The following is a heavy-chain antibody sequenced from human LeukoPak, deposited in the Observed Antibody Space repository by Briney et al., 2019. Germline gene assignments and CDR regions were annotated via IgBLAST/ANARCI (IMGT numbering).Heavy chain of an antibody. CDR2: ISGSGGST. J-gene: IGHJ4*02. CDR3: AKSYGGNSAFDY. CDR1: GFTFSNYA. D-gene: IGHD4-23*01. Sequence: GGSLRLSCAASGFTFSNYAMSWVRKAPGKGLGWVSAISGSGGSTYYAGSLKGRFTISRDNSKNTLYLQMNTLRAEDTAIYYCAKSYGGNSAFDYWGQGTLVTVSS. V-gene: IGHV3-23*01.